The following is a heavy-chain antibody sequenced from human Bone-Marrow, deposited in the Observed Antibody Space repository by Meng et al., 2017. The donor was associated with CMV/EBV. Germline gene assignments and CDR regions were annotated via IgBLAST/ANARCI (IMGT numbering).Heavy chain of an antibody. J-gene: IGHJ6*02. V-gene: IGHV3-9*01. CDR3: AKDIRSSGGGYYYGMDV. CDR2: ISWNSGSI. CDR1: GFTFDDYG. D-gene: IGHD3-16*01. Sequence: LSLTCAASGFTFDDYGTSWVRQVPGKGLEWVSGISWNSGSIGYADSVKGRFTISRDNAKNSLYLQMNSLRAEDTALYYCAKDIRSSGGGYYYGMDVWVQGPTVPVSS.